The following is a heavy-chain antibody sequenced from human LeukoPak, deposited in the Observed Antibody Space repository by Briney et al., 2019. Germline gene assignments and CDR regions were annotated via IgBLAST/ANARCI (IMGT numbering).Heavy chain of an antibody. Sequence: PGRSLRLSCAASGFTFSSYAMHWVRQAPGKGLEWVAVISYDGSNKYYADSVKGRFTISRDNSKNTLYLQMNSLRAEDTAVYYCARDPTDYGDYIGYWGQGTLVTVSS. CDR2: ISYDGSNK. V-gene: IGHV3-30-3*01. J-gene: IGHJ4*02. CDR3: ARDPTDYGDYIGY. CDR1: GFTFSSYA. D-gene: IGHD4-17*01.